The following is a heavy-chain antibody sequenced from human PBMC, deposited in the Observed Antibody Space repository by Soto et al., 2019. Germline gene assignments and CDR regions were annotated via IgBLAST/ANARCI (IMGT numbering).Heavy chain of an antibody. D-gene: IGHD3-10*01. CDR1: GGSISSSSYY. CDR3: ARQKTEYYYGSGTPTSWFDP. J-gene: IGHJ5*02. Sequence: SETLSLTCTVSGGSISSSSYYWGWIRQPPGKGLEWIGSIYYSGSTYYNPSLKSRVTISVDTSKNQFSLKLSSVTAADTAVYYCARQKTEYYYGSGTPTSWFDPWGQGTLVTVSS. CDR2: IYYSGST. V-gene: IGHV4-39*01.